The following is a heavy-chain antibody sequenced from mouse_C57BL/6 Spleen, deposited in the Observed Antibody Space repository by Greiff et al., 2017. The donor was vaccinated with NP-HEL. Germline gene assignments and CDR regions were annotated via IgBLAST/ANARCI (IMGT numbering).Heavy chain of an antibody. CDR3: GREGNDDLYAMDY. D-gene: IGHD2-3*01. J-gene: IGHJ4*01. Sequence: QVQLQQPGAELVRPGSSVKLSCKASGYTFTSYWMHWVKQRPIQGLEWIGNIDPSDSETHYNQKFKDKATLTVNKSSSTAYVQLSSLTSEDSAVYYCGREGNDDLYAMDYWGQGTSVTVSS. CDR1: GYTFTSYW. V-gene: IGHV1-52*01. CDR2: IDPSDSET.